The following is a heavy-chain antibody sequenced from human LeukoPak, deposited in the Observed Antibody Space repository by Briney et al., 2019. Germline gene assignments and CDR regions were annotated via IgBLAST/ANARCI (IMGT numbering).Heavy chain of an antibody. CDR3: ASIIAAAAYFDY. D-gene: IGHD6-13*01. Sequence: SETLSLTCAVYGGSFSGYYWSWIRQPPGKGLEWIGEINHSGSTYYNPSLKSRVTVSVDTSNHQFSLNLSSVTAADTAVYYCASIIAAAAYFDYWGQGTLVTVSS. J-gene: IGHJ4*02. V-gene: IGHV4-34*01. CDR2: INHSGST. CDR1: GGSFSGYY.